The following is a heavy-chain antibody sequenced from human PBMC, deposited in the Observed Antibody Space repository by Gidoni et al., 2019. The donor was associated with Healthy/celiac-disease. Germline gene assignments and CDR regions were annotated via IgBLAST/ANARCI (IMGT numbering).Heavy chain of an antibody. CDR3: ARAKGFVLRFLEWTNYYYYGMDV. J-gene: IGHJ6*02. Sequence: EVQLVESGGGLVQPGGSLRLSCAASGFTFSCYWMSWVRQAPGKGLGWVANIKQDGSEKYYVDSVKGRFTISRDNAKNSLYLQMNSLRAEDTAVYYCARAKGFVLRFLEWTNYYYYGMDVWGQGTTVTVSS. CDR2: IKQDGSEK. V-gene: IGHV3-7*03. CDR1: GFTFSCYW. D-gene: IGHD3-3*01.